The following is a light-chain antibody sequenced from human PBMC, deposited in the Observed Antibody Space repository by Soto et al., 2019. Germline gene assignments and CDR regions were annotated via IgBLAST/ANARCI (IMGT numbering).Light chain of an antibody. CDR1: QSISSY. J-gene: IGKJ4*01. V-gene: IGKV1-39*01. Sequence: DIQMTQSPSSLSASVGDRVTITCRTSQSISSYLNWYQQRPGKAPKLLIYAASSLQSGVPSRFSGSGSGTDFTLTIGSLQPEDFATYYCQQTYSTPRTFGGGTKVDTK. CDR3: QQTYSTPRT. CDR2: AAS.